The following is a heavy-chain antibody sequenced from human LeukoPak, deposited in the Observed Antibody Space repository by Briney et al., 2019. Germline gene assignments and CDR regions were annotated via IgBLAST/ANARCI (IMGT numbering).Heavy chain of an antibody. CDR1: GGSFSGYY. CDR3: ARAGYSSGWYGT. D-gene: IGHD6-19*01. J-gene: IGHJ4*02. V-gene: IGHV4-34*01. Sequence: SETLSLTCAVYGGSFSGYYWSWIRQPPGKGLEWIGEINHSGSTNYNPSLKSRVTISVDTSKNQFSLKLSSVTAADTAVYYCARAGYSSGWYGTWGQGTLVTVSS. CDR2: INHSGST.